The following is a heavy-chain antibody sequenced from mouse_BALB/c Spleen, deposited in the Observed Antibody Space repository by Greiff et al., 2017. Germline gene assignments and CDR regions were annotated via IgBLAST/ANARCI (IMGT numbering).Heavy chain of an antibody. CDR1: GFSLTSYG. Sequence: VNVVESGPGLVAPSQSLSITCTVSGFSLTSYGVHWVRQPPGKGLEWLGVIWAGGSTNYNSALMSRLSISKDNSKSQVFLKMNSLQTDDTAMYYCAREGDGHYFDYWGQGTTLTVSS. D-gene: IGHD1-2*01. CDR2: IWAGGST. V-gene: IGHV2-9*02. CDR3: AREGDGHYFDY. J-gene: IGHJ2*01.